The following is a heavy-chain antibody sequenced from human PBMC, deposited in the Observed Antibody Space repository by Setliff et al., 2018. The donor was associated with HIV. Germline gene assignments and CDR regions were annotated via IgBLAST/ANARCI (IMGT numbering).Heavy chain of an antibody. CDR3: AKDPPGFSHFLDY. Sequence: GESLRLSCTASAFTFNKYAIAWVRQAPGKGLEWVSAISDTGDYIYYADSVKGRFTISRDNSADTVYLQMTGLRVEGTAVYFCAKDPPGFSHFLDYWGQGAVVTVSS. V-gene: IGHV3-23*01. J-gene: IGHJ4*02. CDR1: AFTFNKYA. CDR2: ISDTGDYI.